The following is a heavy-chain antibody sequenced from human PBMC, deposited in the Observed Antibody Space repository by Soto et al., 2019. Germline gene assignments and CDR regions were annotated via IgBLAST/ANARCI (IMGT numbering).Heavy chain of an antibody. V-gene: IGHV1-18*01. Sequence: ASVKVSCTASGYTFTSYGISWVRQAPGQGLEWMGWISAYNGNTNYAQKLQGRVTMTTDTSTSTAYMELRSLRSDDTAVYYCARDYCSSTSCYTPNWFDPWGQGTLVTVPQ. D-gene: IGHD2-2*02. CDR2: ISAYNGNT. CDR1: GYTFTSYG. J-gene: IGHJ5*02. CDR3: ARDYCSSTSCYTPNWFDP.